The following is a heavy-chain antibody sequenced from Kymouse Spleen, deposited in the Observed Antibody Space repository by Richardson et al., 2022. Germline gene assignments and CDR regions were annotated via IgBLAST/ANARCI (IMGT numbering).Heavy chain of an antibody. D-gene: IGHD4-17*01,IGHD4-23*01. CDR3: ARRHDYGYQRLIAESPYRSLHRHREQKTQTTEEAKFKFYSRLISTLVPWPNVHYWYFDL. V-gene: IGHV4-39*01. CDR1: GGSISSSSYY. J-gene: IGHJ2*01. Sequence: QLQLQESGPGLVKPSETLSLTCTVSGGSISSSSYYWGWIRQPPGKGLEWIGSIYYSGSTYYNPSLKSRVTISVDTSKNQFSLKLSSVTAADTAVYYCARRHDYGYQRLIAESPYRSLHRHREQKTQTTEEAKFKFYSRLISTLVPWPNVHYWYFDLWGRGTLVTVSS. CDR2: IYYSGST.